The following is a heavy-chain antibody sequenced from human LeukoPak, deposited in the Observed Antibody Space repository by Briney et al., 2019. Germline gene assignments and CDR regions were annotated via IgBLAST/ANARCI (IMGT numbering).Heavy chain of an antibody. J-gene: IGHJ5*02. CDR3: AREGAYYDFRT. Sequence: SETLSLTCTVSGGSISSGSYYWSWIRQPAGKGLEWIGRIYTSGSTNYNPSLKSRVTISVDTSKNQFSLKLSSVTAADTAVYYCAREGAYYDFRTWGQGTLVTVSS. V-gene: IGHV4-61*02. D-gene: IGHD3-3*01. CDR1: GGSISSGSYY. CDR2: IYTSGST.